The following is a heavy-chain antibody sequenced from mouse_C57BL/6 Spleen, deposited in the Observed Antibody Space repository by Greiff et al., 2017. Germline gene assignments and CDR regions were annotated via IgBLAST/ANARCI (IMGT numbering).Heavy chain of an antibody. CDR1: GYTFTSYW. CDR3: ARYPYYSNYYYAMDY. J-gene: IGHJ4*01. CDR2: IDPSDSYT. Sequence: QVQLQQPGAELVMPGASVKLSCKASGYTFTSYWMHWVKQRPGQGLEWIGEIDPSDSYTNYNQKFKGKSTLTVDKSSSTAYMQLSSLTSEDSAVYYCARYPYYSNYYYAMDYWGQGTSVTVSS. D-gene: IGHD2-5*01. V-gene: IGHV1-69*01.